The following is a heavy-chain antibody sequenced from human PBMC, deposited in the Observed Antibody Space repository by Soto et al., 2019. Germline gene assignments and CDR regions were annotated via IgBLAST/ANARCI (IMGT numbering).Heavy chain of an antibody. CDR2: IKSKGGGGTA. CDR3: TTFLEDIVVVVAATNGGMDV. J-gene: IGHJ6*02. V-gene: IGHV3-15*07. CDR1: GFSFSPAW. D-gene: IGHD2-15*01. Sequence: GGSLRLSCAASGFSFSPAWMNWVRQAPGKGLEWVGLIKSKGGGGTADYAAPVKGRFIISRDDSKNTIYLQMNSLKPEDTALYYCTTFLEDIVVVVAATNGGMDVWGQGTTVTVSS.